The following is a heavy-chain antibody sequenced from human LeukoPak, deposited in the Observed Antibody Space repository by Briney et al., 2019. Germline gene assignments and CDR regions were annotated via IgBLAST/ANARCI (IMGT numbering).Heavy chain of an antibody. CDR3: ARRGWELLDAFDI. CDR2: IYYSGST. CDR1: GGSVSSGSYY. V-gene: IGHV4-39*01. D-gene: IGHD1-26*01. J-gene: IGHJ3*02. Sequence: SETLSLTCTVSGGSVSSGSYYWSWIRQPPGKGLEWIGSIYYSGSTYYNPSLKSRVTISVDTSKNQFSLKLSSVTAADTAVYYCARRGWELLDAFDIWGQGTMVTVSS.